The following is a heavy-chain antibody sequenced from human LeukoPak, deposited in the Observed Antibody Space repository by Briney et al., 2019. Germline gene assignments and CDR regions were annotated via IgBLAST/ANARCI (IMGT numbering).Heavy chain of an antibody. CDR2: IYYSGST. V-gene: IGHV4-39*01. Sequence: SETLSLTCTVSGGSISSSSYYWGWIRQPPGKGLEWIGSIYYSGSTYYNPSLKSRVTISVDTSKNQFSLKLSSVTAADTAVYYCARGEGGYDQSWYYYYYMDVWGKGTTVTISS. D-gene: IGHD5-12*01. CDR1: GGSISSSSYY. J-gene: IGHJ6*03. CDR3: ARGEGGYDQSWYYYYYMDV.